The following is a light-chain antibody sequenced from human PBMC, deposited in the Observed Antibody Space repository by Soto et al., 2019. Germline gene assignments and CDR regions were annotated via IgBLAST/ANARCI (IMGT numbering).Light chain of an antibody. J-gene: IGKJ3*01. Sequence: DIQMTQSPSSVSASVGDRVTITCRASQGIGSWLGWYQQKPGKAPKILIYAAASLQSGVPSRFSATFSGTEFTLTISSLQPEDLATYFCQQANSFPLTFGPGTKVDLK. CDR1: QGIGSW. CDR2: AAA. CDR3: QQANSFPLT. V-gene: IGKV1-12*01.